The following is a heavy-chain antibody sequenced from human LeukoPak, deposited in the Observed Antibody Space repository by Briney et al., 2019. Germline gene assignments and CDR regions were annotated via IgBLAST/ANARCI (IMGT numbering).Heavy chain of an antibody. V-gene: IGHV3-15*01. CDR3: TIDRLFFQF. Sequence: SLRLSCVGSGFTLRNAWVSWLRLTPDKGLEWLGRAKSETDGGTIDHAAPVNGRFNISRDDSTNTVFLQMSSLKIEDTAVYYCTIDRLFFQFWGQGSMVTVSS. CDR2: AKSETDGGTI. CDR1: GFTLRNAW. D-gene: IGHD3-3*01. J-gene: IGHJ4*02.